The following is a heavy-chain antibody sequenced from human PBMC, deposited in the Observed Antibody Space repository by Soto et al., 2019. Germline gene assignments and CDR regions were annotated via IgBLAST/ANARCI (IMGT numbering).Heavy chain of an antibody. J-gene: IGHJ4*02. CDR3: ARDAPGYYSSPLDY. CDR2: ISAYNGNT. V-gene: IGHV1-18*01. D-gene: IGHD2-2*03. CDR1: GYTFTSYG. Sequence: AAVKVSYKASGYTFTSYGISWVRQAPGQGLEWMGWISAYNGNTNYAQKLQGRVTMTKDTSTSTAYTELRSLRSDDTAVYYCARDAPGYYSSPLDYCGQGTLVTVPS.